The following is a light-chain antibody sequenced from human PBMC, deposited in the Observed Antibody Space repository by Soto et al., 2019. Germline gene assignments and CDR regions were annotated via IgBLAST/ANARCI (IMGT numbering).Light chain of an antibody. CDR1: QSAGTG. CDR2: GAS. V-gene: IGKV3-15*01. Sequence: EVVMTQSPATLSVSPGERANVSCRASQSAGTGLAWYQQKPGQAPRLLIYGASTRATGIPARFSGSGSGTEFTLTISSLQSEDFAVYYCQQYNNWPRTFGQGTKVDIK. J-gene: IGKJ1*01. CDR3: QQYNNWPRT.